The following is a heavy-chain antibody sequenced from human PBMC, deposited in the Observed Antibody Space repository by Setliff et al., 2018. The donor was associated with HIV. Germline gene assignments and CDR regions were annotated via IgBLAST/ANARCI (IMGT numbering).Heavy chain of an antibody. J-gene: IGHJ6*02. CDR3: ASAITVAAGRSHSYYAMDV. V-gene: IGHV5-51*06. CDR2: IHPAGSNT. CDR1: GYSFTSYW. D-gene: IGHD1-20*01. Sequence: GECLKISCKGSGYSFTSYWIGWVRQMPGKGLEWMGIIHPAGSNTRYSPSFQGQVTISVDKSITTAYLQWSSLKASDTAMYYCASAITVAAGRSHSYYAMDVWGHGTTVTVSS.